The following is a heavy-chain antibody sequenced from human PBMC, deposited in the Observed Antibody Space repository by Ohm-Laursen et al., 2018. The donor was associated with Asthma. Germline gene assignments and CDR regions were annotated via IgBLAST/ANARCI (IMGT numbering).Heavy chain of an antibody. D-gene: IGHD4-17*01. CDR3: ASGEHDYGDIAAFDI. Sequence: SPRLSCAASGFTFSNYPMTWVRQAPGKGLEWVSALSLSGGSTFYADSVKGRFTISRDNSKNTLYLQMNSLRAEDTAVYYCASGEHDYGDIAAFDIWGQGTMVTVSS. J-gene: IGHJ3*02. CDR1: GFTFSNYP. CDR2: LSLSGGST. V-gene: IGHV3-23*01.